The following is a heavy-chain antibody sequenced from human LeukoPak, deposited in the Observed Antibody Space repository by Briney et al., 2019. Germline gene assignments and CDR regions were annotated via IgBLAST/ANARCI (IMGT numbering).Heavy chain of an antibody. CDR1: GYTFTDFY. Sequence: ASVQVSSKASGYTFTDFYIHWVRQVPGQSLEWMGWINPKSGDTDYLRKFQGRVSMTRDTSINTAYMELSRLTSDDTAVYYCARDLYSSGWTDAFDIWGQGTMVTVSS. J-gene: IGHJ3*02. V-gene: IGHV1-2*02. D-gene: IGHD6-19*01. CDR3: ARDLYSSGWTDAFDI. CDR2: INPKSGDT.